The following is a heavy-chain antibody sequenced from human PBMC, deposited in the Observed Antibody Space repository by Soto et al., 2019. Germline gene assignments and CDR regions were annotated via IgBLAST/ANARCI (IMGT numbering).Heavy chain of an antibody. CDR3: ARGQVVNVDNWSDP. V-gene: IGHV1-18*01. CDR1: GYTFTTYG. Sequence: QIQLLQSGAEVKRPGTSVKVSCQASGYTFTTYGIIWVRQAPGQGLEWMGWINPNSGHTNYAQNLQDRATMTTDTSTNTAYMELRSLRSDDTAVYFCARGQVVNVDNWSDPWGQGTLVTVSS. J-gene: IGHJ5*02. CDR2: INPNSGHT. D-gene: IGHD3-22*01.